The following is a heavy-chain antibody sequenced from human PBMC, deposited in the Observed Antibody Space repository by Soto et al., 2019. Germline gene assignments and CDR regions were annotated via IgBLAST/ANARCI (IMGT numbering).Heavy chain of an antibody. CDR3: AGRVGATNYGMDV. D-gene: IGHD1-26*01. J-gene: IGHJ6*02. Sequence: SETLSLTCTVSGGPISSGGYYWSWIRQHPGKGLEWIGYIYYSGSTCYNPSLKSRVTISVDTSKNQFSLKLSSVTAEDTAVYYCAGRVGATNYGMDVWGQGTTVTVSS. CDR2: IYYSGST. CDR1: GGPISSGGYY. V-gene: IGHV4-31*03.